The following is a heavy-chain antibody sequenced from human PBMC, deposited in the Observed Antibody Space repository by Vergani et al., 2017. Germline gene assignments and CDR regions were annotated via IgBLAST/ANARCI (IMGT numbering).Heavy chain of an antibody. D-gene: IGHD2/OR15-2a*01. CDR3: AIDGWGTVLVLANWIDP. CDR1: GFTFSSYA. CDR2: ISVSGGGT. Sequence: EVQLLESGGGLVQPGGSLRLSCAASGFTFSSYAMSWVRQAPGKGLEWVSAISVSGGGTYYADSVKGRFTISRDNSKNTLYLQMNSLRAEDTAVYYCAIDGWGTVLVLANWIDPWGQGTLVNGSS. J-gene: IGHJ5*02. V-gene: IGHV3-23*01.